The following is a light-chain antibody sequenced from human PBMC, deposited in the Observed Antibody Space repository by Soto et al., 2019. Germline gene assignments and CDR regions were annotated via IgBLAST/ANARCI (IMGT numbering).Light chain of an antibody. CDR2: SNN. CDR1: SSNLGDNS. V-gene: IGLV1-44*01. Sequence: QSVLTQPPSASGPPGQRVTISCSGSSSNLGDNSVSWYQQVPGTAPKLLIYSNNQRPSGVPDRFSGSKSGTSASLAISGLQSEDEADYYCAAWDDSLNGPGFGVGTQLTVL. CDR3: AAWDDSLNGPG. J-gene: IGLJ7*01.